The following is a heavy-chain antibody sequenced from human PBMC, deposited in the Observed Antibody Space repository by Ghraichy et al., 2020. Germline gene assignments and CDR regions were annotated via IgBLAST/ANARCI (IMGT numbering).Heavy chain of an antibody. V-gene: IGHV3-43*02. J-gene: IGHJ6*02. CDR3: ARRAASGPVFFYYGLDV. CDR1: GFTFDDYA. CDR2: ISADGGDT. D-gene: IGHD6-13*01. Sequence: TLSLTCAASGFTFDDYAMHWVRQAPGKGLEWLSLISADGGDTYYAGSVKGRFTVSRDNSKDSLDLQMNSLTSEDSAMYYCARRAASGPVFFYYGLDVWGRGTTVTVSS.